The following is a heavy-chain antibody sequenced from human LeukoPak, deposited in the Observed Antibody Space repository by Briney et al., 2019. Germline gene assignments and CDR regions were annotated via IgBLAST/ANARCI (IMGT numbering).Heavy chain of an antibody. V-gene: IGHV3-64*04. CDR3: AKDRGIRYSSSWYGMDV. Sequence: GGSQRLSCAASGFSFHTYTMRWLRQAPGKGLEYVSGIASNGGTKYYADSVKGRFTISRDNSKNTLYLQMNSLRGEDTAVYYCAKDRGIRYSSSWYGMDVWGQGTTVTVSS. D-gene: IGHD6-13*01. CDR2: IASNGGTK. CDR1: GFSFHTYT. J-gene: IGHJ6*02.